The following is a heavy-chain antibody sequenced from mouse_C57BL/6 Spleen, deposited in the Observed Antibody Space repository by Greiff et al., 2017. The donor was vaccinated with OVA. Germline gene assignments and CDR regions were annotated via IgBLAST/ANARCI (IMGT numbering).Heavy chain of an antibody. D-gene: IGHD1-1*01. J-gene: IGHJ2*01. CDR2: IDPEDGDT. V-gene: IGHV14-1*01. Sequence: VQLQQSGAELVRPGASVQLSCTASGFHIKDYYMHWVKQRPEQGLEWIGRIDPEDGDTEYAPTFQGKATMTADTSSNTAYLQLSSLPSEDTAVYYCTTPHDYYGSSYNYFDYWGQGTTLTVSS. CDR3: TTPHDYYGSSYNYFDY. CDR1: GFHIKDYY.